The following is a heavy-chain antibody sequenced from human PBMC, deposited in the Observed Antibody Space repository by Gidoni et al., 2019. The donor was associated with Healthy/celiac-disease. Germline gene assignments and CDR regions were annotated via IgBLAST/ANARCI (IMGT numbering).Heavy chain of an antibody. D-gene: IGHD2-21*02. Sequence: EVQLVESGGGLVKPGGSLRLSCAASGFPFSSYSMNWVRQAPGKGLEWVSSISSSSSYIYYADSVKGRFTISRDNAKNSLYLQMNSLRAEDTAVYYCARDLGLPDERWYFDLWGRGTLVTVSS. CDR1: GFPFSSYS. J-gene: IGHJ2*01. CDR2: ISSSSSYI. V-gene: IGHV3-21*01. CDR3: ARDLGLPDERWYFDL.